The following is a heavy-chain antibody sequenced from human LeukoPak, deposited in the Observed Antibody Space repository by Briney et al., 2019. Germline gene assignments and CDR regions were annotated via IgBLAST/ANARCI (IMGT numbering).Heavy chain of an antibody. CDR1: GGSISSSSYY. CDR2: IYYSGST. D-gene: IGHD3-16*02. CDR3: ARSGGVIVNADFDY. J-gene: IGHJ4*02. Sequence: SETLSLTCTVSGGSISSSSYYWGWIRQPPGKGLEWIGSIYYSGSTYYNPSLKSRVTISVDTSKNQFSLKLSSVTAADTAVYYCARSGGVIVNADFDYWGQGTLVTVSS. V-gene: IGHV4-39*07.